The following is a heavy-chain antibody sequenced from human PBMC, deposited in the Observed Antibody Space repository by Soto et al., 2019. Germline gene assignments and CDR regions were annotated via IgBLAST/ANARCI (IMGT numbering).Heavy chain of an antibody. Sequence: PGRSMRLSCAAADFTFSNAWRNWVRQAPGKGLEWVGRIKSKTDGGTTDYAAPVKGRFTISRDDSKNTLYLQMNSLKTEDTAVYYCTTLLMVYATIPNWGQGTLVTVSS. D-gene: IGHD2-8*01. V-gene: IGHV3-15*07. CDR3: TTLLMVYATIPN. CDR2: IKSKTDGGTT. J-gene: IGHJ4*02. CDR1: DFTFSNAW.